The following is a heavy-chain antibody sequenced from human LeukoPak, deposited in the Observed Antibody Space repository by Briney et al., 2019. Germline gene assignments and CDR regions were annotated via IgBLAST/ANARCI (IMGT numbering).Heavy chain of an antibody. CDR3: ARGTMRYNWNYGFDY. D-gene: IGHD1-7*01. V-gene: IGHV1-69*05. Sequence: SVKVSCKASGGTFGSYAISWVRQAPGQGLEWMGGIIPIFGTANYAQKFQGRVTITTDESTSTAYMELSSLRSEDTAVYYCARGTMRYNWNYGFDYWGQGTLVTVSS. CDR1: GGTFGSYA. J-gene: IGHJ4*02. CDR2: IIPIFGTA.